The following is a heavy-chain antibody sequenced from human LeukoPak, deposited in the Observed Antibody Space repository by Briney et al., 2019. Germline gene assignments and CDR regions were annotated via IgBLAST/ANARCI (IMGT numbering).Heavy chain of an antibody. Sequence: FTFXDXGXXWXRQXPGKXXXXFSVINLNGASTGYAYSVKAPFTISRDNAKNSLYLQMNSLRAEDTALYYCARGNWAIKGFDYWGQGTLVTVSS. CDR1: FTFXDXG. J-gene: IGHJ4*02. CDR2: INLNGAST. D-gene: IGHD7-27*01. CDR3: ARGNWAIKGFDY. V-gene: IGHV3-20*03.